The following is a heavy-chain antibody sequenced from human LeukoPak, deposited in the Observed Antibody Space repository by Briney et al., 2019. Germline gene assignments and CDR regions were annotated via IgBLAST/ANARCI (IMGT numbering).Heavy chain of an antibody. Sequence: PSETLSLTCTVSGGSISSGSYYWSWIRQPAGKGLEWIGRIYTSGSTNYNPSLKSRVTISVDTSKNQFSLKLSSVTAADTAVYYCARTLQRLFEQGDAFDIWGQGTMVTVSS. J-gene: IGHJ3*02. D-gene: IGHD1/OR15-1a*01. V-gene: IGHV4-61*02. CDR2: IYTSGST. CDR1: GGSISSGSYY. CDR3: ARTLQRLFEQGDAFDI.